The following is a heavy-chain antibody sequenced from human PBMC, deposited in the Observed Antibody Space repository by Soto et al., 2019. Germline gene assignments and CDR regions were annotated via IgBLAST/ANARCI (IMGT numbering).Heavy chain of an antibody. Sequence: QVQLVQSGAEVKKPGSSVKVSCKASGGTFSSYAISWVRQAPGQGLEWMGGIIPIFGTANYAQKFQGRVTITADESTSTGYMELSRLRSEDTAVYYCARVLCSGGSCYSGVTAFDIWGQGTMVTVSS. CDR2: IIPIFGTA. D-gene: IGHD2-15*01. J-gene: IGHJ3*02. CDR1: GGTFSSYA. CDR3: ARVLCSGGSCYSGVTAFDI. V-gene: IGHV1-69*12.